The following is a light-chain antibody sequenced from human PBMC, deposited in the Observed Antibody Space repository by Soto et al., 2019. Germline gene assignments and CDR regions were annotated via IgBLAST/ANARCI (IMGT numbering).Light chain of an antibody. CDR2: AAS. V-gene: IGKV1-39*01. J-gene: IGKJ1*01. CDR1: QTIAMY. CDR3: HQYGRSPRGT. Sequence: DIQMTLSPASLSASVVVSVTITCRSSQTIAMYVNWYQQKPGKAPTLLIYAASSLRSGVPSRFSGSGSGTDFTLTISSLEPEDCAVYYCHQYGRSPRGTFGQGTKVDIK.